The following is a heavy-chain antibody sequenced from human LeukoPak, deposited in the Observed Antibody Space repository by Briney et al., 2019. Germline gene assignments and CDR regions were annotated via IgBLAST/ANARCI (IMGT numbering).Heavy chain of an antibody. CDR3: ARDQEITISGRRHNRFDP. D-gene: IGHD3-3*01. J-gene: IGHJ5*02. V-gene: IGHV1-46*01. Sequence: ASVKVSCKTSGYTFRSFSINWVRQAPGQGLEWMGIINPNVGSTNYAQKFQDRLTMTGDTSTSTVSMELSSLRSEDTAVYFCARDQEITISGRRHNRFDPWGQGTLIIVSS. CDR2: INPNVGST. CDR1: GYTFRSFS.